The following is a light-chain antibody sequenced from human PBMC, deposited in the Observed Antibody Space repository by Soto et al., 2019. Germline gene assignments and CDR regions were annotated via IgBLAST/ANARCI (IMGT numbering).Light chain of an antibody. CDR3: SSYTSSSTYV. CDR1: SSDVGAYHY. CDR2: EVN. Sequence: QSALTQPASVSGTPGQSITISCTGTSSDVGAYHYVSWYQQHPGKAPQIMLYEVNNRPSGVSLRFSGSKSGNTASLTISGLQAEDEADYYCSSYTSSSTYVFGTGTKLTVL. V-gene: IGLV2-14*01. J-gene: IGLJ1*01.